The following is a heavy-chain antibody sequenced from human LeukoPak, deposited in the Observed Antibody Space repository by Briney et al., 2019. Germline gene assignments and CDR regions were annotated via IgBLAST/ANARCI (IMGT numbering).Heavy chain of an antibody. D-gene: IGHD4-11*01. CDR2: IYYSGST. V-gene: IGHV4-59*01. CDR1: GGSISSYY. Sequence: SETLSLTCTVSGGSISSYYWSWIRQPPGKGLEWIGYIYYSGSTNYNPSLKSRVTISVDTSKNQFSLKLSSVTAADTAVYYCASGTVTDFDYWGQGTLVTVSS. J-gene: IGHJ4*02. CDR3: ASGTVTDFDY.